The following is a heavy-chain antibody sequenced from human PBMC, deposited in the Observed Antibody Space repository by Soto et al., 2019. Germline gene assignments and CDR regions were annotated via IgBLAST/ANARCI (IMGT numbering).Heavy chain of an antibody. D-gene: IGHD2-2*01. CDR3: ARLYCISTSCYLGMDV. CDR1: GYTFTSYG. CDR2: ISAYNGNR. Sequence: QVQLVQSGAEVKKPGASVKVSCKASGYTFTSYGISWVRQAPGQGLEWMGWISAYNGNRNYVQKLQGRVTMTTDTSPSTAYMELRSLRSDDTAVYYCARLYCISTSCYLGMDVWGQGTTVTVSS. V-gene: IGHV1-18*01. J-gene: IGHJ6*02.